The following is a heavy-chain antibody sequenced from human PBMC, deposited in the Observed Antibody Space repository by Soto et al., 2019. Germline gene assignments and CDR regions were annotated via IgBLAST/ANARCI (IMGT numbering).Heavy chain of an antibody. Sequence: QVQLVQSGDEVKEPGASVRVSCEASGYTFINFDISSVRQAAGQGLEWLGWMNPGSGQTGYASKFQGRVAMTRDASTGTSHLELSSLTSDDTAVYYCARMASAGTLNWFDPWGQGTLVIVSS. J-gene: IGHJ5*02. D-gene: IGHD6-13*01. CDR1: GYTFINFD. CDR2: MNPGSGQT. CDR3: ARMASAGTLNWFDP. V-gene: IGHV1-8*02.